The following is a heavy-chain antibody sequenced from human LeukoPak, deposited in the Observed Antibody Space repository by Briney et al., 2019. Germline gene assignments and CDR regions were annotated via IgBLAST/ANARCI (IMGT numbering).Heavy chain of an antibody. V-gene: IGHV3-23*01. CDR2: IVASGGTT. D-gene: IGHD5/OR15-5a*01. J-gene: IGHJ4*02. Sequence: GGSLRLSCAASGFTFSSYSMSWVRQAPGKGLEWVSAIVASGGTTYYADSVKGRFTISRDNSKNTQSLQMNSLRAEDTAVYYCASMSGYFEYWGQGTLVSVSS. CDR1: GFTFSSYS. CDR3: ASMSGYFEY.